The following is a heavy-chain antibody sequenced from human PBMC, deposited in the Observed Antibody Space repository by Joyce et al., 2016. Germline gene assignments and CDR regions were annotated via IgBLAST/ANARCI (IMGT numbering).Heavy chain of an antibody. CDR2: IWNDGSKK. CDR1: GFRFNIYG. Sequence: QVHLVESGGGVVQPGRSLRLSCVASGFRFNIYGMHWVRQAPGKGLEWLEVIWNDGSKKDYADSVKGRFTISRDNSKNTLYLQMNSLRVEDTAVYYCASRSPASDYWGQGTLVTVSS. D-gene: IGHD2-2*01. J-gene: IGHJ4*02. V-gene: IGHV3-33*03. CDR3: ASRSPASDY.